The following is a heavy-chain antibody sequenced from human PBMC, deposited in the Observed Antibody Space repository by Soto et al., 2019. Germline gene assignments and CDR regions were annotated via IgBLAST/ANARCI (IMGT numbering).Heavy chain of an antibody. J-gene: IGHJ6*02. V-gene: IGHV5-51*01. CDR3: ARNGAPGYFSSTSFSKAYYYYYGMDV. CDR2: IYPGGASN. D-gene: IGHD2-2*03. CDR1: GYSFTSYW. Sequence: PGESMKISCKGCGYSFTSYWIFWVPQMPWKVLEGIGIIYPGGASNRYGRYFQGQVTIPADKSISTAYLQRSSLKASDTAMYYCARNGAPGYFSSTSFSKAYYYYYGMDVLGQGTTGTGSS.